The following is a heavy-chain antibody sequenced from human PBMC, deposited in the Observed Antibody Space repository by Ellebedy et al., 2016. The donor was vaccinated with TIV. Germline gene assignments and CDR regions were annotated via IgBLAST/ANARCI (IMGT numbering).Heavy chain of an antibody. Sequence: MPSETLSLTCTVSGGSISSYYWSWIRQPPGKGLEWIGYISYSGSTNYNPSLQSRVTISVDTSKNQFSLKLSSVTAADTAVYYCARASPGKGAADIWGQGTMVTVSS. V-gene: IGHV4-59*01. J-gene: IGHJ3*02. CDR3: ARASPGKGAADI. D-gene: IGHD3-10*01. CDR1: GGSISSYY. CDR2: ISYSGST.